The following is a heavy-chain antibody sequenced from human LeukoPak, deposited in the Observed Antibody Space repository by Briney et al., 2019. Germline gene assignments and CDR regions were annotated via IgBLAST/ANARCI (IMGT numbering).Heavy chain of an antibody. V-gene: IGHV3-23*01. CDR3: AKDPNGDYIGTFDI. Sequence: GGSLRLSCATSQFNFNKFGMTWVHQAPGKGLEWVSSISGNGGSTQYADSVQGRFAISRDNSKSTLYLQMNSLRAEDTAVYFCAKDPNGDYIGTFDIWGQGTMVTVSS. D-gene: IGHD4-17*01. CDR2: ISGNGGST. J-gene: IGHJ3*02. CDR1: QFNFNKFG.